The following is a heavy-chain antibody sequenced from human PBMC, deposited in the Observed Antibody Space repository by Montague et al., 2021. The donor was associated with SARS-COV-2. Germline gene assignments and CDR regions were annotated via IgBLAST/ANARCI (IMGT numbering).Heavy chain of an antibody. Sequence: SLRLSCAASGFTFSSYDMHWVRQATGKGLEWVSAIGTAGDTYYPXSVXGRFTISRENAKNSLYLQMNSLRAGDTAVYYCARGPSRDGYNGGDAFDIWGQGTMVTASS. CDR2: IGTAGDT. CDR1: GFTFSSYD. D-gene: IGHD5-24*01. CDR3: ARGPSRDGYNGGDAFDI. J-gene: IGHJ3*02. V-gene: IGHV3-13*01.